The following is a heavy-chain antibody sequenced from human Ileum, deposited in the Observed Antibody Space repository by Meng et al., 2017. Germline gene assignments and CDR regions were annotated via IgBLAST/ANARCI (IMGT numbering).Heavy chain of an antibody. CDR1: GYTFSDYY. CDR3: ARWGHHGELDY. Sequence: QVQLVQSWAVVKNPGASVKVSCKASGYTFSDYYVQWVRQAPGQGLEWLAWVDPKTGGTNSAQKFQDRVTMTSDTSATTAYMELTRLTSDDTAVYYCARWGHHGELDYWDQGTLVTVSS. CDR2: VDPKTGGT. V-gene: IGHV1-2*02. J-gene: IGHJ4*02. D-gene: IGHD4-17*01.